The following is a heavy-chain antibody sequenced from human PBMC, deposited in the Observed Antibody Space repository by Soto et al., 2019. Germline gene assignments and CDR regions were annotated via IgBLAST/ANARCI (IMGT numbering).Heavy chain of an antibody. D-gene: IGHD3-22*01. V-gene: IGHV3-21*01. CDR2: ISSSSSYI. Sequence: PGGSLRLSCAASGFTFSSYSMNWVRQAPGKGLEWVSSISSSSSYIYYADSVKGRFTISRDNSKNTLYLQMNSLRAEDTAVYYCARDHYYDSSGYSTPATDAFDIWGQGTMVTVSS. J-gene: IGHJ3*02. CDR3: ARDHYYDSSGYSTPATDAFDI. CDR1: GFTFSSYS.